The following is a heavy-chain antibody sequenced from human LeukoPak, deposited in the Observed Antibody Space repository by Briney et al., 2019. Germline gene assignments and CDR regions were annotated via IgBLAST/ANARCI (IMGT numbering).Heavy chain of an antibody. V-gene: IGHV1-69*06. CDR3: ARYGSTSCYACFDY. CDR1: GGTFSSYA. D-gene: IGHD2-2*01. Sequence: ASVKVSCEASGGTFSSYAISWVRQAPGQGLEWMGGIIPIFGTANYAQKFQGRVTITADKSTSTAYMELSSLRSEDTAVYYCARYGSTSCYACFDYWGQGTLVTVSS. J-gene: IGHJ4*02. CDR2: IIPIFGTA.